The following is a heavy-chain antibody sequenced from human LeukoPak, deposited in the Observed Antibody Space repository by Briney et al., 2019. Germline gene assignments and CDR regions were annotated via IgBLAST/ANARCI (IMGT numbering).Heavy chain of an antibody. CDR3: ARSITMVRGSTMDPFDY. CDR1: GGSISSYY. D-gene: IGHD3-10*01. V-gene: IGHV4-39*01. CDR2: IYYSGST. Sequence: PSETLSLTCTVSGGSISSYYWGWIRQPPGKGLEWIGSIYYSGSTYYNPSLKSRVTISVDTSKNQFSLKLSSVTAADTAVYYCARSITMVRGSTMDPFDYWGQGTLVTVSS. J-gene: IGHJ4*02.